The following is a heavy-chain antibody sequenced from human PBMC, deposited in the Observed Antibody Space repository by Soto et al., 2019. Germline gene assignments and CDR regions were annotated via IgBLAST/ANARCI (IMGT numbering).Heavy chain of an antibody. CDR2: INHSGSA. CDR1: GGSFSGYI. V-gene: IGHV4-34*01. J-gene: IGHJ3*02. Sequence: SETLSLTCAVYGGSFSGYIWTWIRQTPGKGLQWIGQINHSGSANYNPSLKSRVTISIDTSKNQFSLKLSSVTAADTAVYYCARPYRSGWYGGALHIWGQGTKVTVSS. D-gene: IGHD6-19*01. CDR3: ARPYRSGWYGGALHI.